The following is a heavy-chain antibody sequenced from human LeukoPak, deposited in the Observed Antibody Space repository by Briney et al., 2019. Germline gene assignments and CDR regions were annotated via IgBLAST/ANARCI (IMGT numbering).Heavy chain of an antibody. Sequence: PSETLSLTCGVSGGSISSTNWWSWIRQPPGKGLQWIGEINHSGSTNYNPSLKSRVTVSVDTSKNQFSLKLSSVTAADTAVYYCARGRHYYDSSGLDYWGQGTLVTVSS. V-gene: IGHV4/OR15-8*01. D-gene: IGHD3-22*01. CDR2: INHSGST. J-gene: IGHJ4*02. CDR3: ARGRHYYDSSGLDY. CDR1: GGSISSTNW.